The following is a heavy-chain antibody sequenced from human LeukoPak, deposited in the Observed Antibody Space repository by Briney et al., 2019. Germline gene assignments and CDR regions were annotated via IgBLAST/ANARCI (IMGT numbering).Heavy chain of an antibody. Sequence: VASVKVSCKASGGTFSSYAISWVRQAPGQGLEWMGRIIPIFGIANYAQKFQGRVTITADKSTSTAYMELSSLRSEDTAVYYCAREADIVVVPAAIRRGYYFDYWGQGTLVTVSS. D-gene: IGHD2-2*01. CDR3: AREADIVVVPAAIRRGYYFDY. CDR2: IIPIFGIA. CDR1: GGTFSSYA. J-gene: IGHJ4*02. V-gene: IGHV1-69*04.